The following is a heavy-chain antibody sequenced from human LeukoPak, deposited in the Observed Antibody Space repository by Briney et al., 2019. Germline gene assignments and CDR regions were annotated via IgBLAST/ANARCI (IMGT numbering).Heavy chain of an antibody. V-gene: IGHV4-4*07. D-gene: IGHD3-16*01. J-gene: IGHJ4*02. CDR3: ATDLTARGSFDY. Sequence: SETLSLTCSVSGVSVTHYYWSWVRQPAGKRLEWIGRNYPTGDTIYNPSLKSRVTMSVDMSKNHLSLKLTSVTAADAAVYYCATDLTARGSFDYWGQGILVSVSS. CDR2: NYPTGDT. CDR1: GVSVTHYY.